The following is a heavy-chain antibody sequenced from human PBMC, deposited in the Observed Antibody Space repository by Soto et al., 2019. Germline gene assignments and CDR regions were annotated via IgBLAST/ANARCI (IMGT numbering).Heavy chain of an antibody. CDR1: GGSFSGYQ. D-gene: IGHD3-10*01. Sequence: QVQLQQWGAGLLKPSETLSLTCAFYGGSFSGYQWSWIRQTPGKGLEWIGEINDSGNINYNPSLKSRVTILLDTPKKQISLKLSSVTAADSAVYYCARGVILWFGELSRRGGYHYYMDVWGKGTTVTVSS. CDR3: ARGVILWFGELSRRGGYHYYMDV. V-gene: IGHV4-34*01. CDR2: INDSGNI. J-gene: IGHJ6*03.